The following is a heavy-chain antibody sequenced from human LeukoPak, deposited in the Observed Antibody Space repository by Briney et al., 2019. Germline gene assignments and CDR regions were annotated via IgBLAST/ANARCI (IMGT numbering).Heavy chain of an antibody. CDR2: ISGFTGAT. J-gene: IGHJ5*02. CDR1: GYTFTSYG. V-gene: IGHV1-18*01. D-gene: IGHD1-26*01. Sequence: ASVKASCKASGYTFTSYGISWVRQAPGQGLEWMGWISGFTGATNYAQKFQGRLSMTIDTSTNATYMDLRTVTSDDTAIYYCARALPGAATAHNWFDPWGQGTLVTVSS. CDR3: ARALPGAATAHNWFDP.